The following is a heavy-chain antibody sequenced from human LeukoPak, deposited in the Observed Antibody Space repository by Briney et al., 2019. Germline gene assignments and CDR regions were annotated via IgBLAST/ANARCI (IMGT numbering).Heavy chain of an antibody. V-gene: IGHV4-61*02. Sequence: PSQTLSLTCTVSGGSISSGSYYWSWIRQPAGKGLEWIGRIYTSGSTNYNPSLKSRVTISVDTSKNQFSLKLSSVTAADTAVYYCARDHGPYGDYRAFDIWGQGTMVTVSS. CDR1: GGSISSGSYY. J-gene: IGHJ3*02. CDR3: ARDHGPYGDYRAFDI. CDR2: IYTSGST. D-gene: IGHD4-17*01.